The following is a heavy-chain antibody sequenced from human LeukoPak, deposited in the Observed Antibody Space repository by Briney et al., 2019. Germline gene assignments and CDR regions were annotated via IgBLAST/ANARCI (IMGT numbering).Heavy chain of an antibody. CDR3: VRAGPAAPLDY. J-gene: IGHJ4*02. Sequence: ASVKVSCKASGYSFTDYYIHWVRQAPGQGFEWMGWINPKIGATDYSQKFQGRVTLTRDTSVAAAYMELSNPTSDDTAVYYCVRAGPAAPLDYWGQGTLVTVSP. CDR1: GYSFTDYY. D-gene: IGHD2-15*01. V-gene: IGHV1-2*02. CDR2: INPKIGAT.